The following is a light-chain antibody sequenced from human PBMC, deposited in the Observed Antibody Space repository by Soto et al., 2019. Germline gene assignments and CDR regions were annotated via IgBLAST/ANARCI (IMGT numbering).Light chain of an antibody. CDR2: GAS. V-gene: IGKV3-15*01. CDR3: QQYNNGPYT. J-gene: IGKJ2*01. CDR1: QSVSSN. Sequence: EIVMTQSPATLPVSPGERATLSCRASQSVSSNLAWYQQKPGQSPRLLIYGASTRATGIPARFSGGGSGTHFTLTISSLQSEDFAVYYCQQYNNGPYTFGQGTKLEIK.